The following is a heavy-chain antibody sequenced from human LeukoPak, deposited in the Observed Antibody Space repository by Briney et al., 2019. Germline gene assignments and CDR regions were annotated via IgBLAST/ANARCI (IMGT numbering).Heavy chain of an antibody. CDR3: AKYSSSWYERDWFDP. Sequence: GGSLRLSCAASGFTFSSYAMSWVRQAPGKGLEWVSAISGSGGSTYYADSVKGRFTISRDNSKNTLYLQMNSLRAEDTAVYYCAKYSSSWYERDWFDPWGQGTLVTVSS. CDR1: GFTFSSYA. CDR2: ISGSGGST. V-gene: IGHV3-23*01. J-gene: IGHJ5*02. D-gene: IGHD6-13*01.